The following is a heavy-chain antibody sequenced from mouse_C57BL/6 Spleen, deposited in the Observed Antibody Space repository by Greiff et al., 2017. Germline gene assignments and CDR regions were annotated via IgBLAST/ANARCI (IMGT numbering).Heavy chain of an antibody. Sequence: QVQLKQPGAELVMPGASVKLSCKASGYTFTSYWMHWVKQRPGQGLEWIGEIDPSDSYTNYNQKFKGKSTLTVDKSSSTAYMQLSSLTSEDSAVYYCAFYGTGAMDYWGQGTSVTVSS. CDR2: IDPSDSYT. CDR1: GYTFTSYW. J-gene: IGHJ4*01. D-gene: IGHD1-1*01. V-gene: IGHV1-69*01. CDR3: AFYGTGAMDY.